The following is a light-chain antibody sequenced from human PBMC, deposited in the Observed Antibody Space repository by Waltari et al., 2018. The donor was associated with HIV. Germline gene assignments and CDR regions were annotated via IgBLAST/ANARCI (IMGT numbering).Light chain of an antibody. CDR3: ASYISSSSPE. CDR1: SNNGDDYKY. V-gene: IGLV2-14*01. J-gene: IGLJ3*02. Sequence: QSALTQPASVSGSPGQSITISCTGTSNNGDDYKYVPWYQHHPGKAPKVIIYEDSHRPSGVSNRFSGSKSGNTASLTISGLQPEDEADYFCASYISSSSPEFGGGTKVTVL. CDR2: EDS.